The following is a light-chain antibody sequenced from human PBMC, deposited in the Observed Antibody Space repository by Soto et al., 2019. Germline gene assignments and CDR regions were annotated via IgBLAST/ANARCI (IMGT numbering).Light chain of an antibody. J-gene: IGKJ1*01. V-gene: IGKV3-15*01. CDR3: QQYNNWPVPSWT. CDR2: GAS. CDR1: QSVSSN. Sequence: EIVMTQSPATLSVSPGERATLSCRASQSVSSNLAWYQQKPGQAPRLLIYGASTRATGIPARFSGSGSGTEFTLTSSSLQSEDVAVYYWQQYNNWPVPSWTFGQGTKVEIK.